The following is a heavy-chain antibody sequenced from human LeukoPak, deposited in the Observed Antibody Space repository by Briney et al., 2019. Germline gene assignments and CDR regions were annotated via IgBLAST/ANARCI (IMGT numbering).Heavy chain of an antibody. J-gene: IGHJ6*03. CDR1: GYSISSGYY. V-gene: IGHV4-38-2*02. D-gene: IGHD6-13*01. CDR2: IYHSGST. Sequence: SETLSLTCTVSGYSISSGYYWGWIRQPPGKGLEWIGSIYHSGSTYYNPSLKSRVTISVDTSKNQFSLKLSSVTAADTAVYYCARGVRSAAGPYYYYYYMDVWGKGTTVTVSS. CDR3: ARGVRSAAGPYYYYYYMDV.